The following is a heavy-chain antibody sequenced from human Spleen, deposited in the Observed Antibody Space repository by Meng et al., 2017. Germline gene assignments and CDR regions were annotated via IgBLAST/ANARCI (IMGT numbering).Heavy chain of an antibody. CDR3: ARDSSVSQTGLFDY. J-gene: IGHJ4*02. D-gene: IGHD1-1*01. Sequence: GSLRLSCTVSGGSISSSSYYWGWIRQPPGKGLEWIGSIYYSGSTYYNPSLKSRVTISVDTSKNQFSLKLSSVTAADTAVYYCARDSSVSQTGLFDYWGQGTLVTVSS. V-gene: IGHV4-39*07. CDR1: GGSISSSSYY. CDR2: IYYSGST.